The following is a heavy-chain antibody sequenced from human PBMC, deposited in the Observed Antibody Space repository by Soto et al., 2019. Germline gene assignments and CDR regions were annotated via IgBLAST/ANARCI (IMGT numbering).Heavy chain of an antibody. CDR3: ASSMAWVSWFDP. CDR2: INPSGGST. V-gene: IGHV1-46*01. CDR1: GYTFTSYY. Sequence: ASVKVSCKASGYTFTSYYMHWVRQAPGQGLEWMGIINPSGGSTSYAQKFQGRVTMTRDTSTRTVYMELSSLRSEDTAVYYCASSMAWVSWFDPWGQGTLVTVSS. D-gene: IGHD3-16*01. J-gene: IGHJ5*02.